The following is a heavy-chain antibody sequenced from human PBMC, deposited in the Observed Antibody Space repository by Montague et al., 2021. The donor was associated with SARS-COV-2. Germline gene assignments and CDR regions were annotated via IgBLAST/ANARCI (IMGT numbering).Heavy chain of an antibody. CDR3: TSGREGNYNVMDV. CDR1: GDSVAGDSAT. D-gene: IGHD1-1*01. V-gene: IGHV6-1*01. Sequence: CAISGDSVAGDSATCNWVRQSPSLDLEWLRITYYRSKWYNDYAVSVGGRVTINPDTSKNQFSLQLNSVTPEDTAIYYCTSGREGNYNVMDVWGQGTTVTVSS. J-gene: IGHJ6*02. CDR2: TYYRSKWYN.